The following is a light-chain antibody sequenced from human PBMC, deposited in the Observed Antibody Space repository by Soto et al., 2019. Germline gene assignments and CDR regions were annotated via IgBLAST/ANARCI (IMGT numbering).Light chain of an antibody. CDR3: SSYTSSSTSYV. CDR2: DVS. J-gene: IGLJ1*01. V-gene: IGLV2-14*01. CDR1: SSDVGGYNY. Sequence: QSVLTQPASVSGSPGQSSTISCTGTSSDVGGYNYVSWYQQHPGRAPKLMIYDVSNRPSGVSNRFSGSKSDNTASLTISGLQAEDESDYYCSSYTSSSTSYVFGPGTKLTVL.